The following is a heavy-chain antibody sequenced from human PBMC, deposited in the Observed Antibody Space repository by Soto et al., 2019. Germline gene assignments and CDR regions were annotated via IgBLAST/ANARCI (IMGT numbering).Heavy chain of an antibody. D-gene: IGHD6-6*01. CDR3: ARAYKGGSSSSYFDY. CDR2: ISGNGGST. CDR1: GFTFSDYT. J-gene: IGHJ4*02. Sequence: PGGALRLSCAASGFTFSDYTVLWVRQAPGKGLEYVSAISGNGGSTYYANSMKGRFTISRDNSKNTLYLQMGSLRAEDMAIYYCARAYKGGSSSSYFDYWGQGTLVTVSS. V-gene: IGHV3-64*01.